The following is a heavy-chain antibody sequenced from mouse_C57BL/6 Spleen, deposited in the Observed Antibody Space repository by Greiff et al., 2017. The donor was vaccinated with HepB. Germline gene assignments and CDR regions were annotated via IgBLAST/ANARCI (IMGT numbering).Heavy chain of an antibody. Sequence: VQLQQSGPELVKPGASVKISCKASGYTFTDYYMNWVKQSHGKSLEWIGDINPNNGGTSYNQKFKGKATLTVDKSSSTAYMELRSLTSEDSAVYYCASPPPYYGYDPDYWGQGTTLTVSS. CDR3: ASPPPYYGYDPDY. CDR1: GYTFTDYY. V-gene: IGHV1-26*01. J-gene: IGHJ2*01. CDR2: INPNNGGT. D-gene: IGHD2-9*01.